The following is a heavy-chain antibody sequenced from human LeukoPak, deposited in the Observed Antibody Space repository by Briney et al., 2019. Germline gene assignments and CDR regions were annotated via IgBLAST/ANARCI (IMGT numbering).Heavy chain of an antibody. CDR2: ISGSGGST. V-gene: IGHV3-23*01. CDR3: AKRARYKVYSSSWYHFDY. CDR1: GFTFSSYA. J-gene: IGHJ4*02. D-gene: IGHD6-13*01. Sequence: PGGSLRLSCAASGFTFSSYAMSWVRQAPGKGLEWVSAISGSGGSTYYADSVKGRFTISRDNSKNTLYLQMNSLRAEDTAVYYCAKRARYKVYSSSWYHFDYWGQGTLVTVSS.